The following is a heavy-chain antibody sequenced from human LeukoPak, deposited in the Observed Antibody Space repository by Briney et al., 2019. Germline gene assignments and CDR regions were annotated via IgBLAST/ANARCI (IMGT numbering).Heavy chain of an antibody. J-gene: IGHJ5*02. Sequence: SETLSLTCAVYGGSFSSYYWNWIRQPPVKGLEWIGEIYHSGSTRYNPSLRSRVTISVDTSKNQFSLTLSSVTAADTAVYYCARVVVDVTRWFDPWGQGTLVTVSS. CDR3: ARVVVDVTRWFDP. CDR2: IYHSGST. V-gene: IGHV4-34*01. CDR1: GGSFSSYY. D-gene: IGHD2-15*01.